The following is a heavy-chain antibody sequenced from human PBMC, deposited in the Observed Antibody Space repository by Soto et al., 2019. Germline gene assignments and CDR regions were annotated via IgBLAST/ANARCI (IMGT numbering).Heavy chain of an antibody. CDR2: IYYSGST. CDR1: GGSISSYY. J-gene: IGHJ4*02. V-gene: IGHV4-59*08. D-gene: IGHD3-10*01. Sequence: QVQLQESGPGLVKPSETLSLTCTVSGGSISSYYWSWIRQPPGKGLEWIGYIYYSGSTNYNPSLKSRVTISVDTSKNQFSLKLSSVTAADTAVYYCAREDYYGSGRFDYWGQGTLVTVSS. CDR3: AREDYYGSGRFDY.